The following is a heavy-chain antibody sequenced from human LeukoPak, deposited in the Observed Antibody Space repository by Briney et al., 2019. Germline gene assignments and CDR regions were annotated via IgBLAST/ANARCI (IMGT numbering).Heavy chain of an antibody. CDR3: ARGVVPAAKRYNWFDP. CDR2: INPSGGST. CDR1: GYTFTSYY. J-gene: IGHJ5*02. D-gene: IGHD2-2*01. Sequence: ASVKVSCKASGYTFTSYYMHWVRQAPGQGLEWMGIINPSGGSTSYAQKFQGRVTMTRNTSIGTAYMELSSLRSEDTAVYYCARGVVPAAKRYNWFDPWGQGTLVTVSS. V-gene: IGHV1-46*01.